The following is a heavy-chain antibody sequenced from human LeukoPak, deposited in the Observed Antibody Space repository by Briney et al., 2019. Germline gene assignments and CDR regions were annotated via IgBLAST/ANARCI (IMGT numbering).Heavy chain of an antibody. CDR3: ARVKLNYYDSSTYAFDI. Sequence: GASVKVSCKASGGTFSSYAISWVRQAPGQGLEWMGGIIPIFGTANYAQKFQGRVTITADKSTSTAYMELSSLRSEDTAVYYCARVKLNYYDSSTYAFDIWGQGTMVTVSS. CDR1: GGTFSSYA. CDR2: IIPIFGTA. J-gene: IGHJ3*02. V-gene: IGHV1-69*06. D-gene: IGHD3-22*01.